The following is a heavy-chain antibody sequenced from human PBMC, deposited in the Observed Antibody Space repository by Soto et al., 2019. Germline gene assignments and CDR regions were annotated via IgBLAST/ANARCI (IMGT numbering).Heavy chain of an antibody. J-gene: IGHJ4*02. Sequence: SETLSLTCTVSGGSISSGGYYWSWIRQHPGKGLEWIGYIYYSGSTYYNPSLKSRVTISVDTSKNQFSLKLSSVTAADTAVYYCARDIQRYGGYGYYFDYWGQGTLVTVSS. V-gene: IGHV4-31*03. CDR2: IYYSGST. D-gene: IGHD5-12*01. CDR3: ARDIQRYGGYGYYFDY. CDR1: GGSISSGGYY.